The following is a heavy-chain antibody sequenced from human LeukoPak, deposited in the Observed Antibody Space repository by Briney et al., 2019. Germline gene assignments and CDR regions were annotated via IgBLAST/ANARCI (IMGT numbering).Heavy chain of an antibody. CDR1: GFTFSSYA. D-gene: IGHD3-22*01. V-gene: IGHV3-15*07. J-gene: IGHJ5*02. CDR3: ATDFYDSS. Sequence: GGSLRLSCAASGFTFSSYAMHWVRQAPGKGLEWVGRIRSNSDGGTIDYAAPVKGRFTLSRDDSKTTLYLQMNSLQTEDTAVYYCATDFYDSSWGQGALVTVSS. CDR2: IRSNSDGGTI.